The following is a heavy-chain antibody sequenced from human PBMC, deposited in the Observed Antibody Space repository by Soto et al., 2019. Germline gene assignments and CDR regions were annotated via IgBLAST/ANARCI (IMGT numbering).Heavy chain of an antibody. CDR3: ARGGNYDILTGFPYYFDY. CDR2: IYHSGST. D-gene: IGHD3-9*01. Sequence: QVQLQESGPGLVKPSGTLSLTCAVSGGSISSSNWWSWDRQPPGKGLEWIGEIYHSGSTNYNPSLKGRVTISVDKSKNQFSLKLSSVTAADTAVYYCARGGNYDILTGFPYYFDYWGQGTLVTFSS. CDR1: GGSISSSNW. J-gene: IGHJ4*02. V-gene: IGHV4-4*02.